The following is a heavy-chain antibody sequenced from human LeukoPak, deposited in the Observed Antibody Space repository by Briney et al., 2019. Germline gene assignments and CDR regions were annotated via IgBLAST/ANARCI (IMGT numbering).Heavy chain of an antibody. CDR3: ARRNPYDSGGYYYAFGY. Sequence: SETLSLTCTVSGGSISGYYWSWIRQPPGKGLEWIGYVSYSGSTNYNPSLKSRVTISVDTSKNQVSLKLRSVTAADTAVYYCARRNPYDSGGYYYAFGYWGQGTLVTVSS. CDR2: VSYSGST. V-gene: IGHV4-59*01. J-gene: IGHJ4*02. D-gene: IGHD3-22*01. CDR1: GGSISGYY.